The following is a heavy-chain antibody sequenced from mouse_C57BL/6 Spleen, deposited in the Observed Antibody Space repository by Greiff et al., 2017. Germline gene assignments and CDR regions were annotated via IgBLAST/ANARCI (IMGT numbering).Heavy chain of an antibody. CDR3: ARRGYGSSYVGYFDY. D-gene: IGHD1-1*01. J-gene: IGHJ2*01. CDR1: GYAFSSSW. Sequence: QVQLQQSGPELVKPGASVKISCKASGYAFSSSWMNWVKQRPGKGLEWIGRIYPGDGDTNYNGKFKGKATLTADKSSSTAYMQLSSLTSEDSAVYFCARRGYGSSYVGYFDYWGQGTTLTVSS. V-gene: IGHV1-82*01. CDR2: IYPGDGDT.